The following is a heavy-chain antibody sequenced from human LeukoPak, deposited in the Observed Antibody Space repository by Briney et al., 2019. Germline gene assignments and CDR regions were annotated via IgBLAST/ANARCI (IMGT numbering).Heavy chain of an antibody. CDR2: ISYDGSNK. J-gene: IGHJ4*02. D-gene: IGHD3-22*01. CDR1: GFTFSSYG. CDR3: AKDYDSSGYYYVEGDYFDY. V-gene: IGHV3-30*18. Sequence: GGSLRLSCAASGFTFSSYGMHWVRQAPGKGLEWVAVISYDGSNKYYADSVKGRFTISRDNSKNTLYPQMNSLRAEDTAVYYCAKDYDSSGYYYVEGDYFDYWGQGTLVTVSS.